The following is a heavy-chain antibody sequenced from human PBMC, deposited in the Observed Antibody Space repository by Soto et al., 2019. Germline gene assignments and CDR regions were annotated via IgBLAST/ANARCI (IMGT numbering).Heavy chain of an antibody. CDR2: IDWDDDK. CDR1: GFSLSTRGMC. V-gene: IGHV2-70*11. J-gene: IGHJ4*02. Sequence: SGPPLVKTTQTLTLTCTFSGFSLSTRGMCVSWIRQPPGKALEWLARIDWDDDKYYSTSLKTRLTISKDTSKNQVVLTMTNMDPVDTATYYCARFDYGDYRYYFDYWGQGTLVTVSS. CDR3: ARFDYGDYRYYFDY. D-gene: IGHD4-17*01.